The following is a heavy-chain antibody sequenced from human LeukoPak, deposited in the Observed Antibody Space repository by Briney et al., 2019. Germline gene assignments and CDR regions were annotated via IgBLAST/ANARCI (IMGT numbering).Heavy chain of an antibody. CDR1: GGSIGTYY. CDR2: IYVTGT. CDR3: ARHIGGGIEDMDV. Sequence: PSETLSLTCTVSGGSIGTYYWSWIRQSPGKGLEWIGHIYVTGTRYNPYLQSRVTISVDRSRNQFFLKMGSVTAADTAVYYCARHIGGGIEDMDVWGKGTKVIVSS. J-gene: IGHJ6*03. V-gene: IGHV4-59*08. D-gene: IGHD3-16*02.